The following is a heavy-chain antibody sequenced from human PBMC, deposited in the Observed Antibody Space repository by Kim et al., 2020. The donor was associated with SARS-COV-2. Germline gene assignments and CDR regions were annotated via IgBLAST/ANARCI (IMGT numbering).Heavy chain of an antibody. CDR2: IIPIFGTA. V-gene: IGHV1-69*13. Sequence: SVKVSCKASGGTFSSYAISWVRQAPGQGLEWMGGIIPIFGTANYAQKFQGRVTITADESTSTAYMELSSLRSEDTAVYYCARVRNYYYGMDVWGQGTTVTVSS. CDR1: GGTFSSYA. J-gene: IGHJ6*02. CDR3: ARVRNYYYGMDV.